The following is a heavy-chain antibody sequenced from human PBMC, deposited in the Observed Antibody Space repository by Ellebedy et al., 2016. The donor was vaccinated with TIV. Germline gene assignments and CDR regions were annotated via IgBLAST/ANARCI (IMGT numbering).Heavy chain of an antibody. CDR1: GFTLSPYG. Sequence: GESLKISCAASGFTLSPYGMHWVRQAPGKGLEWVAALSYVGNNKYYADSVKGRFTISRDTSTNTLYLQMNSLRAEDTAVYYCAKRPGSKDYWGQGTLVTVSS. V-gene: IGHV3-30*18. J-gene: IGHJ4*02. CDR2: LSYVGNNK. D-gene: IGHD1-1*01. CDR3: AKRPGSKDY.